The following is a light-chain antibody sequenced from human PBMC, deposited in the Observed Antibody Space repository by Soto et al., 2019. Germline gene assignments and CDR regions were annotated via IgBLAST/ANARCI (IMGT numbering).Light chain of an antibody. Sequence: IQLTQSPSSLSASVGDRVTITCRASQGISSYLAWYQQKPGKAPKLLIYAASTLQSGVPSRFSGSGSGTDFTLTISSLQPEDFATYYCQQSYSTLTWTFGQGTKVDIK. CDR1: QGISSY. CDR3: QQSYSTLTWT. CDR2: AAS. V-gene: IGKV1-39*01. J-gene: IGKJ1*01.